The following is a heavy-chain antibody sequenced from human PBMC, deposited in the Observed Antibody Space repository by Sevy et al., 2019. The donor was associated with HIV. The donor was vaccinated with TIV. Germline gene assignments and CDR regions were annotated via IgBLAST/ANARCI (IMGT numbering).Heavy chain of an antibody. Sequence: SETLSLTCAVSGGSITNMNWWIWVRQPPGKGLEWIGEIYHGGRTNYNPSLKSRVTISTDESKNQFSLRLNSVTAADTAVYYCARGALGTGSGWFDYWGQGTLVTVSS. CDR3: ARGALGTGSGWFDY. J-gene: IGHJ4*02. CDR1: GGSITNMNW. CDR2: IYHGGRT. D-gene: IGHD6-19*01. V-gene: IGHV4-4*02.